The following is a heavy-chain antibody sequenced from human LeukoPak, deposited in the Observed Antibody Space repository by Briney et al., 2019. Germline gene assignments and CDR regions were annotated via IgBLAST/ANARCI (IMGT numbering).Heavy chain of an antibody. CDR2: INPNSGAT. J-gene: IGHJ4*02. D-gene: IGHD1-26*01. V-gene: IGHV1-2*02. CDR3: ATTESGSYYPLDY. CDR1: GYTFTGYY. Sequence: ASVKVSCMASGYTFTGYYLHWVRQAPGQGLEWMGWINPNSGATNYAQKSQGRVAMTRDGSISTAYMELSRLRSDDTAVYYCATTESGSYYPLDYWGQGTLVTVSS.